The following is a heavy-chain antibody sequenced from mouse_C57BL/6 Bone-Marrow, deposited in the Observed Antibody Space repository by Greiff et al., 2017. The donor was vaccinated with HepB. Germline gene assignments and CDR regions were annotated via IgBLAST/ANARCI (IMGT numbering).Heavy chain of an antibody. J-gene: IGHJ3*01. V-gene: IGHV1-20*01. CDR2: INPYNGDT. CDR1: GYSFTGYF. CDR3: ARHYYGSRKGWFAY. Sequence: VKPGDSVKISCKASGYSFTGYFMNWVMQSHGKSLEWIGRINPYNGDTFYNQKFKGKATLTVDKSSSTAHMELRSLTSEDSAVYYCARHYYGSRKGWFAYWGQGTLVTVSA. D-gene: IGHD1-1*01.